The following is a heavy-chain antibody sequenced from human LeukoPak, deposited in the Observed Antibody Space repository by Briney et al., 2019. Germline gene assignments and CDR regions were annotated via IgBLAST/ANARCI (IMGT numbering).Heavy chain of an antibody. J-gene: IGHJ6*04. CDR1: GFTVSSNY. CDR3: AKAYYPHYDFWSGYGLGV. V-gene: IGHV3-23*01. CDR2: ISGSGGST. D-gene: IGHD3-3*01. Sequence: GGSLRLSCAASGFTVSSNYMSWVRQAPGKGLEWVSAISGSGGSTYYADSVKGRFTISRDNSKNTLYLRMNSLRAEDTAVYYCAKAYYPHYDFWSGYGLGVWGKGTTVTVSS.